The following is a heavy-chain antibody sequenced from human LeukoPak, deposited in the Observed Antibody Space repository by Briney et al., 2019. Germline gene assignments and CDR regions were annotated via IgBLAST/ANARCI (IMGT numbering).Heavy chain of an antibody. Sequence: ASGTLSLTCAVSGGSISSSNWWSWVRQAPGKGLEWVANIKFDGNEKYYVDSVKGRFTISRDNAKNSLYLQMNSLRAEDTAIYYCARLDEAFDNWGQGTLVTVSS. CDR3: ARLDEAFDN. CDR2: IKFDGNEK. J-gene: IGHJ4*02. V-gene: IGHV3-7*01. CDR1: GGSISSSNW. D-gene: IGHD5-24*01.